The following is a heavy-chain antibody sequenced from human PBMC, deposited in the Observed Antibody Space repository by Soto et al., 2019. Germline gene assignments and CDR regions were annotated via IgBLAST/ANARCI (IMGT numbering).Heavy chain of an antibody. V-gene: IGHV4-39*07. CDR3: ARGLDY. J-gene: IGHJ4*02. Sequence: SETLALTCTVSGGSLGSTSYYWGWIRQPPGKGLEWIGNIYYSGNTYYNPSLKSRVTISVDTSNNQFSLKLSSATAADTAVYYCARGLDYCGQGTLVTVSS. CDR1: GGSLGSTSYY. CDR2: IYYSGNT.